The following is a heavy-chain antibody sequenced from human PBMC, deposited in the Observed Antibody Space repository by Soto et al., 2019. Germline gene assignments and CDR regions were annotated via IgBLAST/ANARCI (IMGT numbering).Heavy chain of an antibody. Sequence: PGGSLRLSCAASGFTFSSYGMHWVRQAPGKGLEWVAVISYDGSNKYYADSVKGRFTISRDNSKNTLYLQMNSLRAEDTAVYYCAKDSSDGYDSPWFDPWGQGTLVTVSS. D-gene: IGHD5-12*01. J-gene: IGHJ5*02. CDR1: GFTFSSYG. CDR2: ISYDGSNK. CDR3: AKDSSDGYDSPWFDP. V-gene: IGHV3-30*18.